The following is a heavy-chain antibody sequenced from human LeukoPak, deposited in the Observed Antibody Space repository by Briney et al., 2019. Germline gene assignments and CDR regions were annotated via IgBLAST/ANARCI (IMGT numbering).Heavy chain of an antibody. CDR2: ISYDGSNK. CDR1: GFTFSSYG. J-gene: IGHJ4*02. D-gene: IGHD6-13*01. Sequence: GGSLRLSCAASGFTFSSYGMHWVRQAPGKGLEWVAVISYDGSNKYYADSAKGRFTISRDNSKNTLYLQMNSLRAEDTAVYYCAISSNLDYWGQGTLVTVSS. V-gene: IGHV3-30*03. CDR3: AISSNLDY.